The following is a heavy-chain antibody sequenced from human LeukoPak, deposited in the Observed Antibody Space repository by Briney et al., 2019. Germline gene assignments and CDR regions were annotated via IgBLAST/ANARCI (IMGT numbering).Heavy chain of an antibody. CDR3: ARGAGPRIVGATIMRYYFDY. CDR2: INHSGST. V-gene: IGHV4-34*01. Sequence: SETLSLTCAVYGGSFSGYYWSWIRQPPGKGLEWIGEINHSGSTNYNPSLKSRVTISVDTSKNQFSLKLSSVTAADTAVYYCARGAGPRIVGATIMRYYFDYWGQGTLVTVSS. D-gene: IGHD1-26*01. CDR1: GGSFSGYY. J-gene: IGHJ4*02.